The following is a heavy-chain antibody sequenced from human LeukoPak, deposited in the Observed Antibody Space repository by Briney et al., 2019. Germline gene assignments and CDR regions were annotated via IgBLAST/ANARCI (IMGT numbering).Heavy chain of an antibody. D-gene: IGHD5-12*01. Sequence: PSETLSLTCAVSGGSVSTYYWNWIRRPPGRGLEWIGYIYYTGSISYNPSLKSRVTISLDTSKSQFSLRLTSVTAADTAVYYCASHGSSGHDPLTWGQGTLVTVS. CDR1: GGSVSTYY. CDR2: IYYTGSI. CDR3: ASHGSSGHDPLT. V-gene: IGHV4-59*08. J-gene: IGHJ4*02.